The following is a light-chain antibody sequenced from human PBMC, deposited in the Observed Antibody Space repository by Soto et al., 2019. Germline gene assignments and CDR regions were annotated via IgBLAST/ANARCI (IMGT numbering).Light chain of an antibody. CDR2: WAS. Sequence: IVMAQSPASLAVSLGERATINCKSSQSVLYRSNNDNYLAWYQQKPGQPPKLLIYWASTRESGVPDRFSGSGSGTDFTRTISSLQAEDVAAYYCQQYYSSPLTFGGGTKVDIK. CDR3: QQYYSSPLT. J-gene: IGKJ4*01. V-gene: IGKV4-1*01. CDR1: QSVLYRSNNDNY.